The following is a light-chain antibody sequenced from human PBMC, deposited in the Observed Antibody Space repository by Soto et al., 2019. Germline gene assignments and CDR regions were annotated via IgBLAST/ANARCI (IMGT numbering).Light chain of an antibody. Sequence: DIQMTQSPSTVSASVGDRVTITCRASQSIDSWLAWFQQKPGKAPKVLISKASTLESGVPSRFSGSAFGTDLTLSISSLLTEDFRSYYCQLYSGNMPWTFGQGTKVEIQ. CDR2: KAS. CDR1: QSIDSW. CDR3: QLYSGNMPWT. J-gene: IGKJ1*01. V-gene: IGKV1-5*03.